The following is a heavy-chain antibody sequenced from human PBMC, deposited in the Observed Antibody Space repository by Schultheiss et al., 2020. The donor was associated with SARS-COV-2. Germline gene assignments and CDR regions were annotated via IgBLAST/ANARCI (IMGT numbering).Heavy chain of an antibody. CDR2: IKQDGSEK. CDR1: GFTFSSYA. Sequence: GESLKISCAASGFTFSSYAMSWVRQAPGKGLEWVANIKQDGSEKYYVDSVKGRFTISRDNSKNTLYLQMNSLRAEDTAVYYCAGYGGNFDYWGQGTLVTVSS. D-gene: IGHD5-12*01. CDR3: AGYGGNFDY. J-gene: IGHJ4*02. V-gene: IGHV3-7*01.